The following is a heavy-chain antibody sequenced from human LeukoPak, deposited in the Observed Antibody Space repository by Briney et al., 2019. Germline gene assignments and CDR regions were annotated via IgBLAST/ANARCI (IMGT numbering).Heavy chain of an antibody. CDR2: ITPVIETA. V-gene: IGHV1-69*08. CDR1: GGTFLSHT. D-gene: IGHD3-10*01. Sequence: SVKVSCKTSGGTFLSHTFSWVRQAPGKGLEWMGKITPVIETANYAQTFQGRVSIYADKSTTTVYMDLSGLRPDDTAVYYCARVNLRGSNYNWFDPWGQGTRVTVSS. CDR3: ARVNLRGSNYNWFDP. J-gene: IGHJ5*02.